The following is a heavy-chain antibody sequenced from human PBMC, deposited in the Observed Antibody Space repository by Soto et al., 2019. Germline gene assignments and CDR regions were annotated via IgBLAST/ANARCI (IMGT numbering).Heavy chain of an antibody. V-gene: IGHV3-49*03. J-gene: IGHJ5*02. CDR3: TLINLLVDIVVVVAANWLDP. D-gene: IGHD2-15*01. CDR2: IRSKAYGGTT. Sequence: PGGSLRLSCTASGFTFGDYAMSWFRQAPGKGLEWVGFIRSKAYGGTTEYAASVKGRFTISRDDSKSIAYLQMNSLKTEDTAVYYFTLINLLVDIVVVVAANWLDPWGEGTLATVCS. CDR1: GFTFGDYA.